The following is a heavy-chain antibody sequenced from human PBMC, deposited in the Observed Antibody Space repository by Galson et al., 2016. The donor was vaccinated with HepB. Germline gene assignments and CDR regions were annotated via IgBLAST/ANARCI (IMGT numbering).Heavy chain of an antibody. CDR3: VADHGGLDCFDF. D-gene: IGHD4-23*01. CDR1: GFTFSSYG. J-gene: IGHJ3*01. CDR2: IWSDGSNK. Sequence: SLRLSCAASGFTFSSYGMRWVRQAPGKGLEWVALIWSDGSNKYYADSVKGRFTISRDSSKNTLSLQMTNLRVEDTALYYCVADHGGLDCFDFWGRGTMVTVSS. V-gene: IGHV3-33*01.